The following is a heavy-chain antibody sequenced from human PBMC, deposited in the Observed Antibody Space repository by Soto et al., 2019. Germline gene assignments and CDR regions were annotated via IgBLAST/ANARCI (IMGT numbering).Heavy chain of an antibody. V-gene: IGHV3-73*01. Sequence: EVQLVESGGGLVQPGGSLKLSCAASGFTFSGSAMHWVRQASGKGLEWVGRIRSKANSYATAYAASVKGRFTISRDDSKNKAYLQMNSLKTEDTAVYYCTRRGGDTVTTNFDYWGQGTLVTVSS. CDR3: TRRGGDTVTTNFDY. D-gene: IGHD4-17*01. CDR2: IRSKANSYAT. J-gene: IGHJ4*02. CDR1: GFTFSGSA.